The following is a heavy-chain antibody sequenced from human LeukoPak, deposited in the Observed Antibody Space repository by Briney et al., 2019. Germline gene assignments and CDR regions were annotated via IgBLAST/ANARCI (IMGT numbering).Heavy chain of an antibody. V-gene: IGHV3-23*01. CDR1: GFTFSSYA. J-gene: IGHJ4*02. CDR3: ARKAWDYYDSSGYYGVHTGIDY. CDR2: ISGSGGST. Sequence: GGSLRLSCAASGFTFSSYAMSWVRQAPGKGLEWVSAISGSGGSTYYADSVKGRFTISRDNSKNTLYLQMNSLRAEDTAVYYCARKAWDYYDSSGYYGVHTGIDYWGQGTLVTVSS. D-gene: IGHD3-22*01.